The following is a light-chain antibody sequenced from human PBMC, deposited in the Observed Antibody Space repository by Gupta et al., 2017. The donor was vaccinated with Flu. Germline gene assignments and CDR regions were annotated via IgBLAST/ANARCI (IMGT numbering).Light chain of an antibody. CDR1: SSDSGSNS. Sequence: QSLPTPPPSACGTPGQMVTISCSGSSSDSGSNSVNWYQQPPGTAPKLLIYSNIRRPSAVPDRCFCATYGGSASPVTSGLQYEDEADDYCAGWDDSMNGSCVFGGGTKMTVL. CDR3: AGWDDSMNGSCV. CDR2: SNI. V-gene: IGLV1-44*01. J-gene: IGLJ3*02.